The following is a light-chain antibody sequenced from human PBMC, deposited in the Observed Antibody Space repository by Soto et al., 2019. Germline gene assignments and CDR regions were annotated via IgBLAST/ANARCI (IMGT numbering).Light chain of an antibody. CDR2: DVR. CDR3: SSYTSSSTVI. J-gene: IGLJ2*01. V-gene: IGLV2-14*03. Sequence: QSALTQPASVSGSPGQSITISCTGTSSDVGGYNFVSWYQQHPGKAPKFIIYDVRNRPSGVSNRFSGSRSGNTASLTISGVQAEEESDYYCSSYTSSSTVIVGGGTKLTVL. CDR1: SSDVGGYNF.